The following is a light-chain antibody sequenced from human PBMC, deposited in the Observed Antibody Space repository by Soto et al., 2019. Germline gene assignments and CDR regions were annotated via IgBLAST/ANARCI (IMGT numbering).Light chain of an antibody. CDR1: EDIKNY. Sequence: DIQLTQSPTFLSASVGDTVTITCRASEDIKNYLGWYQQKPGKAPKFLIFGASSLQSGVPSRFSGRGSGTEFTLTIGSLQPEDFATYHCQQFYSDPLTFGGGTKVEIK. CDR2: GAS. J-gene: IGKJ4*01. CDR3: QQFYSDPLT. V-gene: IGKV1-9*01.